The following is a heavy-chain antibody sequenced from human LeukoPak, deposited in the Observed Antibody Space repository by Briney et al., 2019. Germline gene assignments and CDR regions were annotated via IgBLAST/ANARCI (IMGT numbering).Heavy chain of an antibody. Sequence: PSETLSLTCAVYGGSFSGYYWSWIRQPPGKGLEWIGEINHSGSTNYNPSLKSRVTISVDTSKNQFSLKLSSVTAADTAVYYRARARLRWSYYFDYWGQGTLVTVSS. J-gene: IGHJ4*02. V-gene: IGHV4-34*01. D-gene: IGHD4-23*01. CDR1: GGSFSGYY. CDR3: ARARLRWSYYFDY. CDR2: INHSGST.